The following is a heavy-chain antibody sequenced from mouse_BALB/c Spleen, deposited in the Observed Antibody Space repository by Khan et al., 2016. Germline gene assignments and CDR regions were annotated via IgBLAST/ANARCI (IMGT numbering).Heavy chain of an antibody. D-gene: IGHD1-1*01. V-gene: IGHV3-2*02. Sequence: EVQLQESGPGLVKPSQSLSLTCTVTGYSITSDYAWNWIRQFPGNKLEWMGYISYSGSTSYNPFLKSRISITRDTSKNQFFLQLNSVTTEDTATYYCARHYYGSSSAWFAYWGQGTLVTVSA. CDR3: ARHYYGSSSAWFAY. J-gene: IGHJ3*01. CDR2: ISYSGST. CDR1: GYSITSDYA.